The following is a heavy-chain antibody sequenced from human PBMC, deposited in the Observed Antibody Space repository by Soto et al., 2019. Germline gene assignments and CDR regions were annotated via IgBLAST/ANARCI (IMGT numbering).Heavy chain of an antibody. V-gene: IGHV3-23*01. D-gene: IGHD2-15*01. J-gene: IGHJ4*02. CDR3: ARTCSGGTCSFDY. CDR1: GFTFSSYA. Sequence: GGSLRLSCAASGFTFSSYAMSWVRQAPGKGLEWVSAISGSGGSTYYADSVKGRFTISRDNSENTLYLQMNSLRAEDTAVYYCARTCSGGTCSFDYWGQGTLVTVSS. CDR2: ISGSGGST.